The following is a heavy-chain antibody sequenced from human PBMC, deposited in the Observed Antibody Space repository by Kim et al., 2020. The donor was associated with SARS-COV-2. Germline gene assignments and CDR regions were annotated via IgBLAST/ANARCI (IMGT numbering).Heavy chain of an antibody. J-gene: IGHJ3*02. CDR3: ARWYGAASAFDI. D-gene: IGHD4-17*01. V-gene: IGHV3-21*01. Sequence: YYADSVKGRFTISRDNAKNSLYLQMNSLRAEDTAVYYCARWYGAASAFDIWGQGTMVTVSS.